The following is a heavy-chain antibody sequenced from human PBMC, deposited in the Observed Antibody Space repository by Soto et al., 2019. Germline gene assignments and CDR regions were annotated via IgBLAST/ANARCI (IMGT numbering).Heavy chain of an antibody. CDR1: GFTFSNYG. V-gene: IGHV3-33*01. CDR3: VRDDDLEPNALDV. D-gene: IGHD3-3*01. CDR2: ILDNGSQQ. J-gene: IGHJ3*01. Sequence: QMQLVESGGGVVQPGRSLRLSCAASGFTFSNYGMHWVRQAPGKGLEWVSLILDNGSQQFYRDSVRGRFTISRDNSRNTLYLQMNGLRDDDTALYYCVRDDDLEPNALDVWGRGTMVSVSS.